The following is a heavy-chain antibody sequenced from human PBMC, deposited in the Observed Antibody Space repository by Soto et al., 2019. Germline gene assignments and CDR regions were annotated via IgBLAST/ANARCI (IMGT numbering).Heavy chain of an antibody. V-gene: IGHV1-3*01. CDR3: ARDMLGAVGYYYYYYMDV. CDR1: GYTFTSYA. J-gene: IGHJ6*03. D-gene: IGHD6-13*01. CDR2: INAGNGNT. Sequence: ASVKVSCKASGYTFTSYAMHWVRQAPGQRLEWMGWINAGNGNTKYSQKFQGRVTITRDTSASTAYMELSSLRSEDTAVYYCARDMLGAVGYYYYYYMDVWGKGTTVTVSS.